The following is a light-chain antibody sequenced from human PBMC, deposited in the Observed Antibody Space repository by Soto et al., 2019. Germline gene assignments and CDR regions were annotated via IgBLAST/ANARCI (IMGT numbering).Light chain of an antibody. Sequence: QSALTQPASVSGSPGQSITISCTGTSSDVGGYKYVSWYQQHPGKAPKLLIYEVSHRPSGVSNRFSGSKSGNTASLTISGLQAEDEADYYCSSYTNSNARVFGTGTKLTVL. V-gene: IGLV2-14*01. CDR2: EVS. CDR1: SSDVGGYKY. CDR3: SSYTNSNARV. J-gene: IGLJ1*01.